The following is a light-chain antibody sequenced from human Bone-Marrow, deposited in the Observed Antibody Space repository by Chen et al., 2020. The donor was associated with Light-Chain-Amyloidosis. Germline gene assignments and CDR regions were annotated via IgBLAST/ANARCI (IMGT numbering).Light chain of an antibody. CDR2: EVT. Sequence: QSALTQPASVSGSPGQAITISCTGTSSDVGGDNHVSWYQQHPDKAPKLMISEVTNRPSWVPARFSGSKSYNTASLTISGLQTEDEADYFCSSYTITNTLVFGSGTRVTVL. V-gene: IGLV2-14*01. J-gene: IGLJ1*01. CDR1: SSDVGGDNH. CDR3: SSYTITNTLV.